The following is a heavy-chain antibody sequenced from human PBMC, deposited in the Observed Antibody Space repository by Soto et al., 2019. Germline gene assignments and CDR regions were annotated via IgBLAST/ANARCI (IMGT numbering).Heavy chain of an antibody. CDR3: ARGPPDNYNLWPGDGLDV. CDR2: INPNSGGT. D-gene: IGHD1-1*01. CDR1: GYTFTDYY. J-gene: IGHJ6*02. Sequence: QVQLVQSGAEVKKPGASVKVSCKASGYTFTDYYMHWVRQAPGQGLEWMGWINPNSGGTSYAQKFQGRVNMTRDKSITTAYMELSSLRSDDTAVYYCARGPPDNYNLWPGDGLDVWGQGTTVTVSS. V-gene: IGHV1-2*02.